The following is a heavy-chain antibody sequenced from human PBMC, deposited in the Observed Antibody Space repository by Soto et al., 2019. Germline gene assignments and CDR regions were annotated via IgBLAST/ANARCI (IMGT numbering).Heavy chain of an antibody. CDR2: IKHSGGT. CDR3: ARTYYYRSGTYFAWFDP. CDR1: GGSFSGYY. D-gene: IGHD3-10*01. Sequence: QVRLKQRGAGLLKPSETLSLTCDVYGGSFSGYYWSWIRQSPGKGLEWIGQIKHSGGTNYNPLLKSRVTISVDTPRNQFSLKLSSVTAAETAVSFCARTYYYRSGTYFAWFDPWGQGTLVTVSS. V-gene: IGHV4-34*01. J-gene: IGHJ5*02.